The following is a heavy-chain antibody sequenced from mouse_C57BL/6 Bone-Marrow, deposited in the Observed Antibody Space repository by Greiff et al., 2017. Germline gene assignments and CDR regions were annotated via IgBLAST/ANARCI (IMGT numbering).Heavy chain of an antibody. V-gene: IGHV1-69*01. CDR2: IDPSDSYT. Sequence: QVQLQQPGAELVMPGASVKLSCKASGYTFTSYWMHWVKQRPGQGLEWIGEIDPSDSYTNYNQKFKGKSTLTVDKSSSTAYIQLSSLTSEDSAVYYCARSDGDYSYSFDYWGQGTTLTVSS. CDR3: ARSDGDYSYSFDY. J-gene: IGHJ2*01. D-gene: IGHD2-13*01. CDR1: GYTFTSYW.